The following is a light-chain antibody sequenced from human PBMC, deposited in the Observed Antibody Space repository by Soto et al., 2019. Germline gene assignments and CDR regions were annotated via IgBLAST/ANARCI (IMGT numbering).Light chain of an antibody. Sequence: ETVLTQSPGTLSLSPGERATLSCRASQSVGSTDLVWYQQKPGQAPRLLIHGASSRATGIPDRFSGSGSGTDFTLTISRLEPEDFAVYYCQQYGSTPWTFGQGTKVEIK. J-gene: IGKJ1*01. CDR3: QQYGSTPWT. V-gene: IGKV3-20*01. CDR2: GAS. CDR1: QSVGSTD.